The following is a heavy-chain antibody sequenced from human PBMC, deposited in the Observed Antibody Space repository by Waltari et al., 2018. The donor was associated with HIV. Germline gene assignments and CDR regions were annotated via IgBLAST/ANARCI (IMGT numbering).Heavy chain of an antibody. Sequence: EVQLVESGGGLIQPGGSLGLSCAASGFTVSSNYITSVRQAPGKGVEWVSVRYSGYTTYYADSVKGRFAISRDNSKNTLYLQMNSLRAEDTAVYYCARGGGSYLHFFDYWGQGTLVTVSS. V-gene: IGHV3-53*01. D-gene: IGHD1-26*01. CDR1: GFTVSSNY. CDR2: RYSGYTT. CDR3: ARGGGSYLHFFDY. J-gene: IGHJ4*02.